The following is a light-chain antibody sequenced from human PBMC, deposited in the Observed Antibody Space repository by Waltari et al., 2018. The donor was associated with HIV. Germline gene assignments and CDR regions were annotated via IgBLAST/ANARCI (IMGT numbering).Light chain of an antibody. CDR2: RNN. Sequence: QSVLSQPPSASGTPGQRVTISCSGSSSNIGRFYVYWYRQVPGTTPQLLIYRNNQRPSGVPDRFSGSKSGTSASLAISELRSEDEAYYYCAAWNDNLSGVVFGGGTELTVL. V-gene: IGLV1-47*01. CDR3: AAWNDNLSGVV. CDR1: SSNIGRFY. J-gene: IGLJ2*01.